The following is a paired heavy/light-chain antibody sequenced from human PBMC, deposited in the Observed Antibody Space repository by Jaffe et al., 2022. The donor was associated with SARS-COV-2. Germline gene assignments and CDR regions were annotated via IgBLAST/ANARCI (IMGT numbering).Light chain of an antibody. CDR1: SSDVGGYNY. CDR3: SSYTSSSTLCVV. J-gene: IGLJ2*01. CDR2: EVS. Sequence: QSALTQPASVSGSPGQSITISCTGTSSDVGGYNYVSWYQQHPGKAPKLMIYEVSNRPSGVPDRFSGSKSGNTASLTISGLQAEDEADYYCSSYTSSSTLCVVFGGGTKLTVL. V-gene: IGLV2-14*01.
Heavy chain of an antibody. J-gene: IGHJ5*02. CDR3: ARGPGSVFLEWLLLNPWFDP. CDR2: IYYSGST. D-gene: IGHD3-3*01. CDR1: GGSISSSSYY. V-gene: IGHV4-39*01. Sequence: QLQLQESGPGLVKPSETLSLTCTVSGGSISSSSYYWGWIRQPPGKGLEWIGSIYYSGSTYYNPSLKSRVTISVDTSKNQFSLKLSSVTAADTAVYYCARGPGSVFLEWLLLNPWFDPWGQGTLVTVSS.